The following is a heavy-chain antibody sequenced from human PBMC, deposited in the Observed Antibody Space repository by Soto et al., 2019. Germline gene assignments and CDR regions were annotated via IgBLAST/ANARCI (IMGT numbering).Heavy chain of an antibody. J-gene: IGHJ4*02. CDR1: DFTVTDRF. CDR3: ASGPQRISLYFY. Sequence: EVQLVESGGGLIQPGGSLRLSCAASDFTVTDRFLTWVRQAPGKGLEWVSVITSYDSTYYADSVRGRFTISRDNSKNSYFLQMNSLRAEDTAVYYCASGPQRISLYFYWGQGTLVTVSS. CDR2: ITSYDST. V-gene: IGHV3-53*01. D-gene: IGHD3-10*01.